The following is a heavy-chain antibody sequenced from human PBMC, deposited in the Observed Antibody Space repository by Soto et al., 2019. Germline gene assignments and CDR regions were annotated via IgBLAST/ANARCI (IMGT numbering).Heavy chain of an antibody. CDR3: TREVDDGPSWFDP. CDR2: TYYKSQWYN. D-gene: IGHD1-1*01. CDR1: GDSVSSSRAA. J-gene: IGHJ5*02. Sequence: TLSLTCAISGDSVSSSRAAWNWIRQSPSRGLEWLGRTYYKSQWYNDYAVSVKSRITVTPDTSKNQFFLQLNSVTPADTAVYYCTREVDDGPSWFDPWGQGNLVTVSS. V-gene: IGHV6-1*01.